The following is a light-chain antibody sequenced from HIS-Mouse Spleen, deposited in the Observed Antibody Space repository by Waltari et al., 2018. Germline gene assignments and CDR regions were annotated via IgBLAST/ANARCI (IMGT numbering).Light chain of an antibody. CDR2: WAS. V-gene: IGKV4-1*01. J-gene: IGKJ3*01. CDR3: QQYYSTPFT. CDR1: QSVLYSSNNKNY. Sequence: DIVMTQSPDSLAVSLGERATINCKSSQSVLYSSNNKNYLAWYQQKPGQPPKLLIYWASTLESGVPDRFSGSGYGTDFTLTISSLQAEDVAVYYCQQYYSTPFTFGPGTKVDIK.